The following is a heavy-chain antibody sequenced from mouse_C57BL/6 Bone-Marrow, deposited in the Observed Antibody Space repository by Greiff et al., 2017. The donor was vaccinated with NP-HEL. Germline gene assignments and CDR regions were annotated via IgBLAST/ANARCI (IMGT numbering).Heavy chain of an antibody. Sequence: VQGVESGAELARPGASVKLSCKASGYTFTSYGISWVKQRTGQGLEWIGEIYPRSGNTYYNEKFKGKATLTADKSSSTAYMELRSLTSEDSAVYFWARSGPTSFAYWGQGTLVTVSA. CDR2: IYPRSGNT. D-gene: IGHD2-10*01. CDR1: GYTFTSYG. V-gene: IGHV1-81*01. J-gene: IGHJ3*01. CDR3: ARSGPTSFAY.